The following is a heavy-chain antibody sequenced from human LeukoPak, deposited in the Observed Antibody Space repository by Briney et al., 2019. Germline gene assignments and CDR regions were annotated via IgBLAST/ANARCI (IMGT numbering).Heavy chain of an antibody. D-gene: IGHD1-26*01. V-gene: IGHV1-2*02. Sequence: ASVKVSCKAAGYTFTGYFMDWVRQAPGQGREWMGEINPNNGDTKFAQKFEGRVTMTRDTSINTAYMELSSLKSDDTAVYYCARLRWERGALDYWGQGTPVTVSS. CDR2: INPNNGDT. CDR1: GYTFTGYF. J-gene: IGHJ4*02. CDR3: ARLRWERGALDY.